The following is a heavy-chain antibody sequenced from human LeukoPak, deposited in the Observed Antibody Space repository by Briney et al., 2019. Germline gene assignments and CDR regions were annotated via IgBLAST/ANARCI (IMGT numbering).Heavy chain of an antibody. J-gene: IGHJ4*02. V-gene: IGHV4-59*11. CDR1: GGSINSHY. D-gene: IGHD3-10*01. Sequence: KPSETLSLTCSVSGGSINSHYWSWIRQPPGKRLEWIGYIFSTGNTNYNPSLASRVTMSVDTSRAQFFLRLSPVTAADTAIYYCASRPADTTWYGVFDYWSQGTLVTVSS. CDR2: IFSTGNT. CDR3: ASRPADTTWYGVFDY.